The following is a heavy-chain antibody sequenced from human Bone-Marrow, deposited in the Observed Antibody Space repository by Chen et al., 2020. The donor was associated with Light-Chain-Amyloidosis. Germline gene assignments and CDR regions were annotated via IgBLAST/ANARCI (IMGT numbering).Heavy chain of an antibody. CDR3: VREVYDYNYGASYYYYSMDV. V-gene: IGHV3-21*02. Sequence: EVQLVESGGGLVKPGGSLRLSCAASGFTFGRHSMHWVRQAPGKGLEWVSSISTSISYIHYTDSMKGRFTISRDNAKNALXLQMNSLXXXXXAXXXXVREVYDYNYGASYYYYSMDVWGQGTTVTVSS. J-gene: IGHJ6*02. D-gene: IGHD5-18*01. CDR2: ISTSISYI. CDR1: GFTFGRHS.